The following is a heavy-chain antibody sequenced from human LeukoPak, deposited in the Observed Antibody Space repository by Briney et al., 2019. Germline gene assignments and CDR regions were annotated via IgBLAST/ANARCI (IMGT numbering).Heavy chain of an antibody. J-gene: IGHJ4*02. Sequence: PGGSLRLSCVASGFTFGKYCMSWVRQAPGKGLEWVANIKLDGSEKNYVDSVKGRFTISGDNTKNSLYLQMNSLRAEDTAVFYCARDQYDTWSRRGNFDSWGQGTLVIVSS. D-gene: IGHD3-3*01. V-gene: IGHV3-7*03. CDR2: IKLDGSEK. CDR3: ARDQYDTWSRRGNFDS. CDR1: GFTFGKYC.